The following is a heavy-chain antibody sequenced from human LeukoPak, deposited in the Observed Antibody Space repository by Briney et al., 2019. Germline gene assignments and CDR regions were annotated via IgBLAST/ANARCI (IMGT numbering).Heavy chain of an antibody. CDR2: INPNSGGT. CDR3: ASGTDYGDKRPYYFDY. CDR1: GYTFTGYY. J-gene: IGHJ4*02. V-gene: IGHV1-2*02. Sequence: ASVKVSCKASGYTFTGYYMHWVRQAPGQGLEWMGWINPNSGGTNYAQKFQGRVTMTRDTSISTAYMELSRLRSDDTAVYYCASGTDYGDKRPYYFDYWGQGTLVTVSS. D-gene: IGHD4-17*01.